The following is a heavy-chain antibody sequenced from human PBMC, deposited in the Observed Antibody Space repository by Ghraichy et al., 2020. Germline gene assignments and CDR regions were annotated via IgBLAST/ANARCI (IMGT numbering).Heavy chain of an antibody. J-gene: IGHJ4*02. CDR1: GFTVSSNY. V-gene: IGHV3-66*02. CDR2: IYSGGIT. D-gene: IGHD1-26*01. CDR3: ARGATWYFDY. Sequence: GGSLRLSCAASGFTVSSNYMNWVRQAPGKGLEWVSVIYSGGITYYADSVKGRFSISRDNSKNTLYLQMNSLRTEDMAVYYCARGATWYFDYWGQGTLVTVSS.